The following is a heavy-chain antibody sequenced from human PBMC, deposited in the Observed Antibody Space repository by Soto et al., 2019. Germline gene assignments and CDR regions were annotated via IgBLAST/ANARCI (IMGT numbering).Heavy chain of an antibody. V-gene: IGHV4-30-4*01. Sequence: SETLSLTCTVSGGSISSGYYYWSWIRQPPGKGLEWIGYIYYIGSTYYNPSLKSRVTISVDTSKNQFSLKLSSVTAADTAVYYCASQYYYDSSGFDAFDICGQGTIVTL. CDR2: IYYIGST. D-gene: IGHD3-22*01. CDR1: GGSISSGYYY. CDR3: ASQYYYDSSGFDAFDI. J-gene: IGHJ3*02.